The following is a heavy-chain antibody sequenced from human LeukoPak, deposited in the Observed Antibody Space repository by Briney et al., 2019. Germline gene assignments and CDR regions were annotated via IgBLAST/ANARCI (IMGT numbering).Heavy chain of an antibody. CDR1: GFTSSSYG. V-gene: IGHV3-33*01. CDR2: IWYDGSDK. J-gene: IGHJ3*02. CDR3: AREKNDGFDI. Sequence: GRSLRLSCVASGFTSSSYGMHWVRQAPGNGLEWVAVIWYDGSDKYYADSVKGRFTISRDNSKNTLYLQMNSLGAEDTAVYYCAREKNDGFDIWGQGTMVTVSS.